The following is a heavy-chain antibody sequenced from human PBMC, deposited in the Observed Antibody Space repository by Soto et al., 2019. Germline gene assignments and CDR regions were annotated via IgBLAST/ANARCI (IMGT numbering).Heavy chain of an antibody. V-gene: IGHV3-15*07. D-gene: IGHD3-22*01. CDR2: IKSKTDGGTT. CDR3: TTDHGDDSSGYYFRSRNGNFDI. CDR1: GFTFSNAW. J-gene: IGHJ3*02. Sequence: GGSLRLSCAASGFTFSNAWMNWVRQAPGKGLEWVGRIKSKTDGGTTDYAAPVKGRFTISRDDSKNTLYLQMNSLKTEDTAVYYCTTDHGDDSSGYYFRSRNGNFDIWGQGTMVTVSS.